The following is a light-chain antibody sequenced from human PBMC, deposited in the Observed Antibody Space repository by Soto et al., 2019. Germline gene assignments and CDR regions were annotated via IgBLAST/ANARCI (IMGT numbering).Light chain of an antibody. J-gene: IGKJ4*01. CDR2: DAS. CDR3: QQRSKWPLT. Sequence: EVVLTQSPATLSLSPGERATLSCRASQSVSSYLAWYQQKRGQAPRLLIYDASNRATGIPARFSGSGSGTDFTLTISSLEPDDFAVDYCQQRSKWPLTFGGGTKVEIK. V-gene: IGKV3-11*01. CDR1: QSVSSY.